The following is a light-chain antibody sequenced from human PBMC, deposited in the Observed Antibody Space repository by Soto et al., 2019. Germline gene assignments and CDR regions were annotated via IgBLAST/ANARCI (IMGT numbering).Light chain of an antibody. V-gene: IGLV2-14*01. J-gene: IGLJ2*01. CDR3: SSYTSSSTQV. CDR2: EVS. CDR1: SSDVGGYNY. Sequence: QSVLTQPASVSGSPGQSITISCTGTSSDVGGYNYVPWYQQHPGKAPKLMIYEVSNRPSGVSNRFSGSKSGNTASLTISGLQAEDEADYYCSSYTSSSTQVFGGGTK.